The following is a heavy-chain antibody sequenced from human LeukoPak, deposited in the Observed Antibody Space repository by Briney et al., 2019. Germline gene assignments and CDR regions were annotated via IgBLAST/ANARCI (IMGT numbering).Heavy chain of an antibody. D-gene: IGHD3-16*01. CDR2: ISSSGSTI. CDR1: GFIFSDYY. J-gene: IGHJ4*02. Sequence: PGGSLRLSCAASGFIFSDYYMTWIRQAPGKGLEWITYISSSGSTIYYADSVKGRFTISRDNAKNSLYLQMNSLRAEDTAVYYCARTPLGGAYYFDYWGQGTLVTVSS. CDR3: ARTPLGGAYYFDY. V-gene: IGHV3-11*01.